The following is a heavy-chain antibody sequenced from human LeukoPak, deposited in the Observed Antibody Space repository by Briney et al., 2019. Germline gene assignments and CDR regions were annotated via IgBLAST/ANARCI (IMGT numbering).Heavy chain of an antibody. CDR3: ARVYGSGSYYYYYYYYMDV. CDR2: INTNTGNP. Sequence: ASVKVSCKASGYTFTSYAMNWVRQAPGQGLEWMGWINTNTGNPTYAQGFTGRFVFSLDTSVSTAYLQMNSLRAEDTAVYYCARVYGSGSYYYYYYYYMDVWGKGTTVTVSS. J-gene: IGHJ6*03. D-gene: IGHD3-10*01. V-gene: IGHV7-4-1*02. CDR1: GYTFTSYA.